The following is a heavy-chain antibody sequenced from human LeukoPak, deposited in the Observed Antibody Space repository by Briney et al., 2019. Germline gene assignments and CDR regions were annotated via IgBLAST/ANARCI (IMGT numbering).Heavy chain of an antibody. Sequence: GGSLRLSCAASGFTFSSYGMHWVRQAPGKGLEWVAVISYDGSNKYYADSMNGRFTISRANSKNTLYLQMNSLRAEETAVYYCAKDPRRYSRTGGYFDYWGQGTLVSVSS. D-gene: IGHD6-13*01. J-gene: IGHJ4*02. CDR1: GFTFSSYG. V-gene: IGHV3-30*18. CDR3: AKDPRRYSRTGGYFDY. CDR2: ISYDGSNK.